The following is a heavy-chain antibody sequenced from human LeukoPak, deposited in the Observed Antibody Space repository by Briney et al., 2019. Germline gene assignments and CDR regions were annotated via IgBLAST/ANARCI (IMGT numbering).Heavy chain of an antibody. CDR1: GFTFSSYW. V-gene: IGHV3-7*01. Sequence: GGSLRLSCAASGFTFSSYWMSWVRQTPGKGLEWMANIKPDGSEKYYVDSVQGRFTISRDNAKNSLYLQMNSLRAEDTAVYYCAKQRYGGEDYWGQGTLVTVSS. CDR3: AKQRYGGEDY. D-gene: IGHD3-16*01. J-gene: IGHJ4*02. CDR2: IKPDGSEK.